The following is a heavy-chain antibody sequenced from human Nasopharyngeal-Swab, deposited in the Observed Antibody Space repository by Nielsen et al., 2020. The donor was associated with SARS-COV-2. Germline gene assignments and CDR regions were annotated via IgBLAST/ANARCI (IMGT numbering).Heavy chain of an antibody. J-gene: IGHJ4*02. CDR1: GYTFTSYG. CDR2: ISAYNGNT. D-gene: IGHD3-3*01. Sequence: ASVKVSCKASGYTFTSYGISWVRQAPGQGLEWMGWISAYNGNTNYAQKLQGRVTMTTDTSTSTAHMELRSLRSDDTAVYYCARHYDFWSGYLPYYFDYWGQGTLVTVSS. V-gene: IGHV1-18*01. CDR3: ARHYDFWSGYLPYYFDY.